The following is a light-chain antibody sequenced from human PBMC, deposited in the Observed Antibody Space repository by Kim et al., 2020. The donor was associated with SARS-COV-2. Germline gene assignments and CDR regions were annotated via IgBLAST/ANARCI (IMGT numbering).Light chain of an antibody. Sequence: DSVGDRVTITCRASQSISKWLAWYHQKPGKAPNLLIFDASNLKSGVPSRFSGSGSGTDFTLTISSLQPDDFATYYCQQYHDYSPTFGQGTKVDIK. J-gene: IGKJ1*01. CDR3: QQYHDYSPT. CDR2: DAS. V-gene: IGKV1-5*01. CDR1: QSISKW.